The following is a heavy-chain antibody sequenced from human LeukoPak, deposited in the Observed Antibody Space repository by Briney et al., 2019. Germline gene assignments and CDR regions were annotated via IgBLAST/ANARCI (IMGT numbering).Heavy chain of an antibody. Sequence: GGSLRLSCAASGLTFSTYWMSWVRQAPGKGLEWVANIKSDGSEKNFVDSVRGRFTISRDNAKNSLYLQMNSLRAEDTAVYYCASQTSAKGFDYWGQGTLVTVSS. V-gene: IGHV3-7*03. D-gene: IGHD2-2*01. CDR2: IKSDGSEK. J-gene: IGHJ4*02. CDR1: GLTFSTYW. CDR3: ASQTSAKGFDY.